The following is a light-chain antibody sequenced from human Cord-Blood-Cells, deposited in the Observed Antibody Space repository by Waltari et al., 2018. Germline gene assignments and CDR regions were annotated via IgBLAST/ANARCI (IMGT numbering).Light chain of an antibody. CDR1: SSAVGVYTI. V-gene: IGLV2-14*01. J-gene: IGLJ2*01. CDR3: SSYTSSSTLV. CDR2: EVS. Sequence: QSAFTHPASVSGSPGHSITTPCPGPSSAVGVYTIVPWYQQHPGKAPKLMIYEVSNRPSGVSNRFSGSKSGNTASLTISGLQAEDEADYYCSSYTSSSTLVFGGGTKLTVL.